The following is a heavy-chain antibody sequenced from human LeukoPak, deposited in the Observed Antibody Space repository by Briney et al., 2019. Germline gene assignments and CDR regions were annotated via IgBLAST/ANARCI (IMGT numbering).Heavy chain of an antibody. D-gene: IGHD3-10*01. Sequence: GGSLRLSCLTSGFTLSTNAMSWVRQAPGKGLEWISGISGSGASTYYADSVKGRFTISRDDSRNTLYLQMNSLRAEDTAVYYCARAPHYFGSGSYQNSNHYGMDVWGQGTTVTVSS. CDR2: ISGSGAST. J-gene: IGHJ6*02. CDR3: ARAPHYFGSGSYQNSNHYGMDV. V-gene: IGHV3-23*01. CDR1: GFTLSTNA.